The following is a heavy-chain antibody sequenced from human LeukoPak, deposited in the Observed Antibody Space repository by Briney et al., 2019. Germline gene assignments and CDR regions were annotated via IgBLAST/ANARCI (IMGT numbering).Heavy chain of an antibody. CDR2: ISHDGSNK. Sequence: PGGSLRLSCAASGFTFSSYGMHWVRQAPGKGLEWVAAISHDGSNKYYADSVKGRFTISRDNSKNTLYLQMNSLRAEDTAVYYCAKGGYYYDSSGYYGGFDYWGQGTLVTVSS. V-gene: IGHV3-30*18. J-gene: IGHJ4*02. CDR1: GFTFSSYG. D-gene: IGHD3-22*01. CDR3: AKGGYYYDSSGYYGGFDY.